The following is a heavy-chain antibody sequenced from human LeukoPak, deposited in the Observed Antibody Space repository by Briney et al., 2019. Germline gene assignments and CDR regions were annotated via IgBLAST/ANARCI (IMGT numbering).Heavy chain of an antibody. D-gene: IGHD3-22*01. V-gene: IGHV3-30*03. Sequence: PGGSLRLSCAASGFTFSSYGMHWVRQAPGKGLEWVAVISYDGSNKYYADSVKGRFTISRDNSKNTLYLQVNSLRAEDTAVYYCARDPSDSSAVYADYWGQGTLVTVSS. CDR1: GFTFSSYG. CDR3: ARDPSDSSAVYADY. CDR2: ISYDGSNK. J-gene: IGHJ4*02.